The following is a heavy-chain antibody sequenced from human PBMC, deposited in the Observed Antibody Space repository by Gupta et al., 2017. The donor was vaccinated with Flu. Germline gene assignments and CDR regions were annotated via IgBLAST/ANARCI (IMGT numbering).Heavy chain of an antibody. CDR1: ESKFDFFP. CDR3: AKRLGEELAYWAGDYCLEEV. CDR2: ITDNGGLR. Sequence: EVRLLESAGEMVTPGGSLRLSCAAPESKFDFFPLAWVRQAPGKGLEWVSSITDNGGLRHYGAAVAGRVTISRDNSKNMLYLERKELRVEDKAPYYWAKRLGEELAYWAGDYCLEEVWGQGTLVTVSS. D-gene: IGHD2-21*01. V-gene: IGHV3-23*01. J-gene: IGHJ4*02.